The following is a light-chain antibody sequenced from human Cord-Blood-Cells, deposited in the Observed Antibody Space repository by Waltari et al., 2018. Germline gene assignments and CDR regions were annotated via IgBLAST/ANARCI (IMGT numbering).Light chain of an antibody. V-gene: IGKV3-15*01. Sequence: EIVMTRSPATLSVSPGERATLSCTDSQSVSSNLAWYQQKPGQARRLLRYAASTRATGIPAMFSGSQSGTEVTLTISSLQSEDFSVYYCQKNDNWPRPFGQGTKVEIK. J-gene: IGKJ1*01. CDR1: QSVSSN. CDR2: AAS. CDR3: QKNDNWPRP.